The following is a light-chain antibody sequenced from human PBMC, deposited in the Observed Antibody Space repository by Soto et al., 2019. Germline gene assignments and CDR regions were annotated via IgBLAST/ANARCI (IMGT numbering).Light chain of an antibody. V-gene: IGLV4-60*02. CDR2: LEGSGSY. Sequence: QSVLTQSSSASASLGSSVSLTCTLSSGHSSYIIAWHQQQPGKASRYLMKLEGSGSYNKGSGVPDRFSGSSSGADRYLTISNLQFEDEADYYCETWDSNTYVFGTGTKLTVL. CDR1: SGHSSYI. CDR3: ETWDSNTYV. J-gene: IGLJ1*01.